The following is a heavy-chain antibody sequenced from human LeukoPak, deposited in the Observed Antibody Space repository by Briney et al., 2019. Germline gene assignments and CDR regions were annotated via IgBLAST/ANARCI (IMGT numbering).Heavy chain of an antibody. CDR1: GFTFSCCE. Sequence: GGSLRLSCAASGFTFSCCEMNWVRQAPGKGLEWVSYISSSDGTIHYADSVKGRFTISRDNSNNSLYLQMDSLRAEDTAVYYCARERYSGYDGAFDIWGQGAMVIVSS. CDR2: ISSSDGTI. J-gene: IGHJ3*02. D-gene: IGHD5-12*01. V-gene: IGHV3-48*03. CDR3: ARERYSGYDGAFDI.